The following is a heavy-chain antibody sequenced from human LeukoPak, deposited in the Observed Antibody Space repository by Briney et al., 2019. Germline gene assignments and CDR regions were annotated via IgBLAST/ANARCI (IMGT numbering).Heavy chain of an antibody. CDR3: AREPNIVVVPAARGFDY. D-gene: IGHD2-2*01. J-gene: IGHJ4*02. Sequence: SQALSLTCAISGDRVSSNSAAWNWIRPSPSSGLEWLGRTYYRSKWYNDYAVSVKSRITINPDTSKNQFSLQLNSVTPEDTAVYYCAREPNIVVVPAARGFDYWGQGTLVTVSS. CDR2: TYYRSKWYN. V-gene: IGHV6-1*01. CDR1: GDRVSSNSAA.